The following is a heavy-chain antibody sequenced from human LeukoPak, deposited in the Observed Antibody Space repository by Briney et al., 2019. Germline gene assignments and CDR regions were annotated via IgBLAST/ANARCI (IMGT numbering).Heavy chain of an antibody. Sequence: GGSLRLSCADSGFTFSSHWMHWVRQAPGKGLVWVSRIKYDASSTSYADSVKGRFTISRDNAKSTLYLQMNSLRAEDTAVYYCARGATYAYYQDYWGQGTLVTVSS. CDR1: GFTFSSHW. D-gene: IGHD1-26*01. J-gene: IGHJ4*02. V-gene: IGHV3-74*01. CDR3: ARGATYAYYQDY. CDR2: IKYDASST.